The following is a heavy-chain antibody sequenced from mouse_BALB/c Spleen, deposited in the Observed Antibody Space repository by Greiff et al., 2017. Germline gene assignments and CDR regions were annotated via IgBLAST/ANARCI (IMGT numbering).Heavy chain of an antibody. Sequence: QVQLQQSGAELARPGASVKLSCKASGYTFTSYWMQWVKQRPGQGLEWIGAIYPGDGDTRYTQKFKGKATLTADKSSSTAYMQLSSLASEDSAVYYCAREFPYYYGSSYDYWGQGTTLTVSS. CDR3: AREFPYYYGSSYDY. CDR1: GYTFTSYW. V-gene: IGHV1-87*01. CDR2: IYPGDGDT. J-gene: IGHJ2*01. D-gene: IGHD1-1*01.